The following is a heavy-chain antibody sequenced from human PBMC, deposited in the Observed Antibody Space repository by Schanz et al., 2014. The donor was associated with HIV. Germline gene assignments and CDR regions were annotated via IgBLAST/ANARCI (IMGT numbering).Heavy chain of an antibody. CDR2: SSHDGSVK. D-gene: IGHD3-3*01. CDR1: GFTLRSYG. J-gene: IGHJ4*02. Sequence: QVQLVESGGGVVQPGRSLRLSCAASGFTLRSYGMHWVRQAPGKGLEWGAVSSHDGSVKFYGDSVKGRFTISRDTFKNTVYLQMNSLRSEDTAVYYCAKASESIFGVEGLDFWGQGTLVTVSS. V-gene: IGHV3-30*18. CDR3: AKASESIFGVEGLDF.